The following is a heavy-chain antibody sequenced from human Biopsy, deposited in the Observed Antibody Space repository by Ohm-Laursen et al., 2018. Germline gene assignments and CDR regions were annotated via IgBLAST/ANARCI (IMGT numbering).Heavy chain of an antibody. J-gene: IGHJ4*02. CDR2: FRFEDRT. CDR3: ALGGGSYVNFDY. Sequence: TLSLTCFVSGGSISNYFWTWIRQPPGKGLEWIGYFRFEDRTSYNSSLKSRVTISADTSKNQFSLRLSSVTAADTAVYYCALGGGSYVNFDYWGQGTLVTVSS. CDR1: GGSISNYF. D-gene: IGHD1-26*01. V-gene: IGHV4-59*01.